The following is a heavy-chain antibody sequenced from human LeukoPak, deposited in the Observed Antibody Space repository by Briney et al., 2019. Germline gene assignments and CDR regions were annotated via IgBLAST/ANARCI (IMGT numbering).Heavy chain of an antibody. CDR2: VSYDGTET. V-gene: IGHV3-30*03. Sequence: PGGPLRLSCAASGFIFSRYGMHWVRQAPGKGLEWVAVVSYDGTETKYADSVKGRLNLSRDNSKNTVYLQMNSLTFEDTAVYYCARSARGVIFDVWGKGTTVIVSS. CDR3: ARSARGVIFDV. J-gene: IGHJ6*04. D-gene: IGHD3-10*01. CDR1: GFIFSRYG.